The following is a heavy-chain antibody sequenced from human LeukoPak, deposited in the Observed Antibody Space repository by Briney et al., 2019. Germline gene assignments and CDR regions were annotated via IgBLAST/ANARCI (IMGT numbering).Heavy chain of an antibody. J-gene: IGHJ4*02. Sequence: PGGSLRLSCAASGFTFSSYAMSWVRQAPGKGLEWVSAISGSGGSTYYADSVKGQFTISRDNSKNTLYLQMNSLRAEDTAVYYCAKVVGATINCFDYWGQGTLVTVSS. CDR3: AKVVGATINCFDY. CDR2: ISGSGGST. V-gene: IGHV3-23*01. D-gene: IGHD1-26*01. CDR1: GFTFSSYA.